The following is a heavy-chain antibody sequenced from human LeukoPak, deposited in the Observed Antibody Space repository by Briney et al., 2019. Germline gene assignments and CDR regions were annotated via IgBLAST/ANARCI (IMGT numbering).Heavy chain of an antibody. Sequence: ASVKVSCKASGYTFNGYYMHWVRQAPGQGLEWMGWINPNSGGTNYAQKFQGRVTMTRDTSISTAYMELSRLRSDDTAVYYCARDPNIAGGESIDYWGQGTLVTVSS. CDR1: GYTFNGYY. D-gene: IGHD2/OR15-2a*01. CDR2: INPNSGGT. V-gene: IGHV1-2*02. CDR3: ARDPNIAGGESIDY. J-gene: IGHJ4*02.